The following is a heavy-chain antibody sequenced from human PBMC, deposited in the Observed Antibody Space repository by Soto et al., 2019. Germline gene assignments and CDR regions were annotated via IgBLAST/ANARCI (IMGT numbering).Heavy chain of an antibody. D-gene: IGHD2-21*01. Sequence: EVQLVESGGGLVQPGGSLRLSCAASGFTFSSYWMHWVRQAPGKGLVWVSRINSDGSSTYYADSVKGRFTISRDNAKNTLYLQMSSVSAEDTAVYYCASVIPLGYWGQGTLVNVSS. CDR1: GFTFSSYW. CDR2: INSDGSST. J-gene: IGHJ4*02. V-gene: IGHV3-74*01. CDR3: ASVIPLGY.